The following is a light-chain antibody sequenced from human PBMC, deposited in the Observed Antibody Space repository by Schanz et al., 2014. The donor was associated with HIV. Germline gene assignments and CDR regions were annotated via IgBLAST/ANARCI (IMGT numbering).Light chain of an antibody. CDR1: SSNIGADYD. CDR3: AAWDVNLNGPV. J-gene: IGLJ2*01. Sequence: QSVLAQPPSVSGAPGQRVTISCTGSSSNIGADYDVHWYQLLPGTAPKLLIFDNTNRPSGVPARFSGSKSGSSASLAISGLQDEDEADYYCAAWDVNLNGPVFGGGTKLTVL. V-gene: IGLV1-40*01. CDR2: DNT.